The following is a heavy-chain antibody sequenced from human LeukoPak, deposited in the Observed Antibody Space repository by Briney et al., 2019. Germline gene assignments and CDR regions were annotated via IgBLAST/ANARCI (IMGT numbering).Heavy chain of an antibody. CDR1: GFTFSSYS. CDR3: ARGHFGVVLDY. CDR2: IRGDSTET. J-gene: IGHJ4*02. V-gene: IGHV3-21*01. Sequence: PGGSLRLSCEGSGFTFSSYSMIWVRQAPGKGLGWVSSIRGDSTETRHADSLMGRFTISRDNAKKSLYLQMNSLRAEDTAVYYCARGHFGVVLDYWGQGTLVTVSS. D-gene: IGHD3-3*01.